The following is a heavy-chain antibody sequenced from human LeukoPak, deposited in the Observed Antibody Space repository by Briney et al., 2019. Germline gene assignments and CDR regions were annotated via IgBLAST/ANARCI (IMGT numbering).Heavy chain of an antibody. Sequence: PSETLSLTCNVSGGSISSGSYYWSWIRQPAGKGLEWIGRIYTIGNTNYNPSLKSRVTISIDTSKNHFSLKLNSATAADTAVYYCARTEGDDAFDIWGHGTMVTVSS. J-gene: IGHJ3*02. CDR1: GGSISSGSYY. V-gene: IGHV4-61*02. D-gene: IGHD3-10*01. CDR3: ARTEGDDAFDI. CDR2: IYTIGNT.